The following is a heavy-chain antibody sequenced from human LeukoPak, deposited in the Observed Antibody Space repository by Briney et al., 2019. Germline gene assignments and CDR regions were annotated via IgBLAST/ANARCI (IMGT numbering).Heavy chain of an antibody. CDR3: ARRGPMGSAWGFDY. J-gene: IGHJ4*02. CDR2: IIPIFGTA. D-gene: IGHD3-10*01. V-gene: IGHV1-69*05. Sequence: SVKVSCKASGGTFSSYAISWVRQAPGQGLEWMGGIIPIFGTANYAQKFQGRVTMTTDTSTSTAYMELRRLRSDDTAVYYCARRGPMGSAWGFDYWGQGTLVTVSS. CDR1: GGTFSSYA.